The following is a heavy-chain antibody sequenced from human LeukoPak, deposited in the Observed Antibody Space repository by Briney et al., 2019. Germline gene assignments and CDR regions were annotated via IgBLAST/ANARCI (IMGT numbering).Heavy chain of an antibody. D-gene: IGHD6-19*01. V-gene: IGHV4-38-2*01. CDR1: GYSISSGYY. J-gene: IGHJ3*02. Sequence: SETLSLTCAVSGYSISSGYYWGWIRQPPGKGLEWIGSIYHSGSTYYNPSLKSRVTISVDTSKNQFSLKLSSVTAADTAVYYCARPCSGWYGDIWGQGTMVTVSS. CDR3: ARPCSGWYGDI. CDR2: IYHSGST.